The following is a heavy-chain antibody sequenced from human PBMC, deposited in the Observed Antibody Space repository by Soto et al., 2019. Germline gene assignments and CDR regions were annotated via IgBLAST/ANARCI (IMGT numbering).Heavy chain of an antibody. Sequence: QVQLVKSGAEVKKPGASVKVSCKTSGYTFIGYYLTWVRQAPGQGLEWMGWVNPHTGGTHYAQKFDGRVTMTRDTSTYTAYMELSGLKFDDTATYFCARVMAYEQQLVPFDYWGQGTLVTVSS. V-gene: IGHV1-2*02. CDR3: ARVMAYEQQLVPFDY. D-gene: IGHD6-13*01. CDR1: GYTFIGYY. CDR2: VNPHTGGT. J-gene: IGHJ4*02.